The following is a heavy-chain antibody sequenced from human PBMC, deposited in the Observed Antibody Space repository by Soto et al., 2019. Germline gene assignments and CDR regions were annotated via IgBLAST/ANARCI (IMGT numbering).Heavy chain of an antibody. V-gene: IGHV3-53*02. J-gene: IGHJ5*02. CDR2: IYSGGST. D-gene: IGHD6-13*01. CDR3: AREMYNSTDAFYWFDP. CDR1: GFTVSSNY. Sequence: EVQLVETGGGLIQPGGSLRLSCAASGFTVSSNYMSWVRQAPGKGLEWVSVIYSGGSTYYADSVKGRFTISRDNSKNTLYLQMNSLRAEDTAVYYCAREMYNSTDAFYWFDPWGQGTLVTVSS.